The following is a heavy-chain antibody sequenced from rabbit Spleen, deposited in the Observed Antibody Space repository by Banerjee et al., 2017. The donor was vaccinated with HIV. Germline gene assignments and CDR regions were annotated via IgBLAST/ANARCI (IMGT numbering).Heavy chain of an antibody. J-gene: IGHJ6*01. Sequence: QQLEESGGDLVKPGASLTLTCTASGFSFSSSYYMCWVRQAPGKGLEWIACIAGGTSAFTYSATWAKGRFTCSKTSSTTVTLQMTSLTAADTATYFCARDAGSSFSSYGMDLWGQGTLVTVS. V-gene: IGHV1S40*01. D-gene: IGHD8-1*01. CDR1: GFSFSSSYY. CDR3: ARDAGSSFSSYGMDL. CDR2: IAGGTSAFT.